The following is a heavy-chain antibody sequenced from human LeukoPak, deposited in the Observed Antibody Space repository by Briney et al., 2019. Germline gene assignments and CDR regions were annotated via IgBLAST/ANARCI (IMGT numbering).Heavy chain of an antibody. CDR3: AXXXYCSNXXXXXNYXXXMDV. CDR2: IYPDDSDT. Sequence: GESLKISCKGSGYTFSSYWIGWVRQMPGKGLEWMGIIYPDDSDTRYSPSFQGQVTISADKSISTAYLQWSSLQASYTALYYXAXXXYCSNXXXXXNYXXXMDVWGKGTTVTVSS. CDR1: GYTFSSYW. J-gene: IGHJ6*03. D-gene: IGHD2-8*01. V-gene: IGHV5-51*01.